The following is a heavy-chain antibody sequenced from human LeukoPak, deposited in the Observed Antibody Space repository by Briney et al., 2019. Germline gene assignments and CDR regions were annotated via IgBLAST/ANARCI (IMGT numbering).Heavy chain of an antibody. J-gene: IGHJ5*02. CDR3: ARAGTPRGGWFDP. CDR1: GFAFSSYW. CDR2: IDQDGSDK. Sequence: GGSLRLSCAASGFAFSSYWMAWVRQAPGKGLEWVANIDQDGSDKNYVDSVKGRFTISRDNAKNSLYLQMNSLRAEDTAVYYCARAGTPRGGWFDPWGQGTLVTVSS. D-gene: IGHD6-13*01. V-gene: IGHV3-7*03.